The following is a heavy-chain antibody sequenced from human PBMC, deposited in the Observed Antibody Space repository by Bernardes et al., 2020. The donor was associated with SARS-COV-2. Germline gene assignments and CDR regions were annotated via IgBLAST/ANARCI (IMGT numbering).Heavy chain of an antibody. CDR1: GYTLTELS. Sequence: ASVKVSCKVSGYTLTELSMHWVRQAPGKGLEWMGGFDPEDGETIYAQKFQGRVTMTEDTSTDTAYMELSSLRSEDTAVYHCAGVVISPYYYYGMDVWGQGTTVTVSS. CDR2: FDPEDGET. CDR3: AGVVISPYYYYGMDV. J-gene: IGHJ6*02. V-gene: IGHV1-24*01. D-gene: IGHD3-3*01.